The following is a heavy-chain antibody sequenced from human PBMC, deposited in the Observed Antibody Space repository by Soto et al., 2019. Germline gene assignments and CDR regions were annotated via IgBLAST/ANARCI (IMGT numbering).Heavy chain of an antibody. D-gene: IGHD2-2*02. Sequence: QVQLVQSGAEVKKPGASVKVSCKASGYTFTSYGISWVRQAPGQGLEWMGWISAYNGNTNYAQKLQGRVTMTTDTSTSTAYMELRSLRSDDTAVYYCAREGYCSSTSCYRRYYFDYWGQGTLVTVSS. CDR2: ISAYNGNT. CDR1: GYTFTSYG. V-gene: IGHV1-18*01. CDR3: AREGYCSSTSCYRRYYFDY. J-gene: IGHJ4*02.